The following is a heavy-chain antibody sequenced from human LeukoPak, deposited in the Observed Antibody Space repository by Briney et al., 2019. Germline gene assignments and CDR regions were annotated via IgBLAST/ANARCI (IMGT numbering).Heavy chain of an antibody. D-gene: IGHD3-10*01. CDR3: ARLGDYYGSGSPVDY. V-gene: IGHV4-59*01. CDR2: IYYSGST. J-gene: IGHJ4*02. CDR1: GGSISSYY. Sequence: SETLSLTCTVSGGSISSYYWSWLRQPPGKGLEWIGCIYYSGSTNYNPSLTSRVPISVDTSKNQFSLKLSSVTAADTAVYYCARLGDYYGSGSPVDYWGQGTLVTVSS.